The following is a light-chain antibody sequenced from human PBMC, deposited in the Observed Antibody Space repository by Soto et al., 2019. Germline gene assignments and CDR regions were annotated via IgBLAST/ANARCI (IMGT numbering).Light chain of an antibody. Sequence: QSVLTQPASVSGSPGQSISVSCTGSSGDVGSYNHVSWYQQHPGKAPKLIISAVSNRPSGVSNRFSGSKSGNTASLTISGLHAEDEADYYCSSFTSTSTYVVFGGGTKLTVL. J-gene: IGLJ3*02. CDR2: AVS. CDR3: SSFTSTSTYVV. V-gene: IGLV2-14*01. CDR1: SGDVGSYNH.